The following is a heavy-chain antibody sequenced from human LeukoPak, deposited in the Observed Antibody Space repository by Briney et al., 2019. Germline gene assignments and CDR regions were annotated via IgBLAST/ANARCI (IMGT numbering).Heavy chain of an antibody. J-gene: IGHJ6*03. V-gene: IGHV4-39*07. Sequence: PSETLSLTCNVSGDSISKSRHFWAWIRQSPGRGLEWIGYIYNSGSTYYSPSLKSRVTISVDTSKNQFSLSLGSVTAADTAVYYCARETSQKGAHYMDVWGKGTTVTISS. CDR1: GDSISKSRHF. CDR2: IYNSGST. CDR3: ARETSQKGAHYMDV. D-gene: IGHD3-16*01.